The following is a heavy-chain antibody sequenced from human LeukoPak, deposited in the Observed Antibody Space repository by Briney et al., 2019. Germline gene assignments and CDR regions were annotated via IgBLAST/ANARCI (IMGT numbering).Heavy chain of an antibody. V-gene: IGHV5-51*01. CDR2: IYPGDSDT. Sequence: PGESLKISCKGSGYSFSTYWIGWVRQMPGKGLELMGIIYPGDSDTTYSPSFQGPVTISVDKSISTAYLQWSTLKASDTAMYYCARRVNSGYYFDYWAQGTLVTVSS. J-gene: IGHJ4*02. D-gene: IGHD3-22*01. CDR3: ARRVNSGYYFDY. CDR1: GYSFSTYW.